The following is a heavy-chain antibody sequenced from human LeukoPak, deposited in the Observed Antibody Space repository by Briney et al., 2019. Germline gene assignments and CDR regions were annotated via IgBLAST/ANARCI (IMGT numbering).Heavy chain of an antibody. Sequence: GGSLRLSCAASGFTFSSYWMSWVRQAPGKGLEWVANIKQDGSEKYYVDPVKGRFTISRDNSKNTLCLQMNSLRAEDTAIYYCARELRGGTYGMDVWGQGTTVTVS. CDR2: IKQDGSEK. CDR3: ARELRGGTYGMDV. D-gene: IGHD5-12*01. CDR1: GFTFSSYW. V-gene: IGHV3-7*03. J-gene: IGHJ6*02.